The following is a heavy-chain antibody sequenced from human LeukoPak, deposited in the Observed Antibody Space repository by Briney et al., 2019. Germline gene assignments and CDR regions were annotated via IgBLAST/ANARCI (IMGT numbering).Heavy chain of an antibody. V-gene: IGHV3-66*02. Sequence: HSGGSLRLSCAASGFTVGSNQMTWVRQAPGKGLEWVSLIYSGGGTKYADSVKGRFTISRDNSKNTLYLRMNSLRVEDTAVYYCARKTDTSMLGDYWGQGTLVTVSS. D-gene: IGHD5-18*01. J-gene: IGHJ4*02. CDR3: ARKTDTSMLGDY. CDR1: GFTVGSNQ. CDR2: IYSGGGT.